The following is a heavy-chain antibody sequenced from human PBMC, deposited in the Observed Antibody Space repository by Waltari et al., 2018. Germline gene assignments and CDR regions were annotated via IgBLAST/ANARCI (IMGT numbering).Heavy chain of an antibody. J-gene: IGHJ4*02. D-gene: IGHD3-10*01. CDR2: INQDGSEK. CDR3: ARLRGAND. Sequence: EVQLVESGGGLVQPGGSLSLSCAASGFTFSSYWMIWVRQAPGKGLGWVTHINQDGSEKSYVASVKGRFTISRDNAKQSLYLQMNSLRPDDTAIYYCARLRGANDWGQGTLVTVSS. CDR1: GFTFSSYW. V-gene: IGHV3-7*01.